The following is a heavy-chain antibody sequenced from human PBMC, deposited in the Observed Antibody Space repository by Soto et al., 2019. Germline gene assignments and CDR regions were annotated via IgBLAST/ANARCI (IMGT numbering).Heavy chain of an antibody. D-gene: IGHD3-16*02. J-gene: IGHJ4*02. CDR1: GFTFNNAW. V-gene: IGHV3-15*01. CDR3: TTNQLTFGGVIAN. CDR2: IKSKTDGGTT. Sequence: GGSLRLSCAASGFTFNNAWMSWVRQAPGKGLEWVGRIKSKTDGGTTDYAAPVKGRFTISRDDSKNTWYLQMNSLKTEDTAVYYCTTNQLTFGGVIANWGQGTLVTVSS.